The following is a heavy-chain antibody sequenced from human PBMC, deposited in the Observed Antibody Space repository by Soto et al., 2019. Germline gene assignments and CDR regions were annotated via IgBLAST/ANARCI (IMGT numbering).Heavy chain of an antibody. CDR2: ISPIPGTA. CDR3: ARSEGSSTSLEIYYYYYYGMDV. Sequence: QVQLVQSGAEVKQPGSSVKVSCKASGGTVGSYAISWVRQAPGQGLEWMGGISPIPGTANYAQTLQCRVTIPADESTSTAYMELGSPRSEDTAVYYCARSEGSSTSLEIYYYYYYGMDVWGQGTTVTVSS. D-gene: IGHD2-2*01. J-gene: IGHJ6*02. V-gene: IGHV1-69*01. CDR1: GGTVGSYA.